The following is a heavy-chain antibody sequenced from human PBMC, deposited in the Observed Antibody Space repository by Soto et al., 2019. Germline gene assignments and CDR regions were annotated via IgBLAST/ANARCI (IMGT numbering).Heavy chain of an antibody. CDR2: IMPIFGTA. Sequence: QVQLVQSGAEVKKPVSSVKVSCKASGGTFSSDAISWVRQAPGQGLEWMGGIMPIFGTANYAQKFQGRVTITADETTSPAYMELSSLRSEDTAVYYCARPAEKYCRCTSCYYYYYGLDVWGPGTTVTVSS. J-gene: IGHJ6*02. D-gene: IGHD2-2*01. V-gene: IGHV1-69*01. CDR3: ARPAEKYCRCTSCYYYYYGLDV. CDR1: GGTFSSDA.